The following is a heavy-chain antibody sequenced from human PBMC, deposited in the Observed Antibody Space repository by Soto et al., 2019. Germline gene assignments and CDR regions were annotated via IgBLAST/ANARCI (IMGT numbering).Heavy chain of an antibody. V-gene: IGHV1-3*01. J-gene: IGHJ4*02. CDR1: GYTFTGYA. CDR2: INAGNGNT. CDR3: ARAVAVAAGFDY. Sequence: ASVKVSCKASGYTFTGYAMHWVRQAPGQRLEWMGWINAGNGNTKYSQKFQGRVTITRDTSASTAYMELCSLRSEDTAVYYCARAVAVAAGFDYWGQGTLVTVS. D-gene: IGHD6-19*01.